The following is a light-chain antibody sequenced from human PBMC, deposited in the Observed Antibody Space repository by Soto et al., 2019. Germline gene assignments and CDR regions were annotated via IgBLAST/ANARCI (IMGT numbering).Light chain of an antibody. CDR2: EVS. CDR3: CSHAGSSTYL. CDR1: SSDVGGYNY. Sequence: QSALTQPASVSGSPGQSITISCTGTSSDVGGYNYVSWYQQHPGKAPKLMIYEVSNRPSGVSNRFSGSKSDTTASLTISGLQTDDEADYYCCSHAGSSTYLFGTGTKVTVL. J-gene: IGLJ1*01. V-gene: IGLV2-14*01.